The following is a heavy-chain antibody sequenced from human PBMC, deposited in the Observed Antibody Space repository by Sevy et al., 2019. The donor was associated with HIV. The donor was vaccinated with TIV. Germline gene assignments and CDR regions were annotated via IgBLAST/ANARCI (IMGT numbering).Heavy chain of an antibody. J-gene: IGHJ4*02. CDR1: GFSLSTSGVG. Sequence: SGPTLVNPTQTLTLTCTFSGFSLSTSGVGVGWIRQPPVKALEWLALIYWNDDKRYIPSLMSRLTITKDTSNNHVVHTMTSMHPVDTATYYCADSAGYSGYDFNDYWGQGTLVTVSS. D-gene: IGHD5-12*01. CDR3: ADSAGYSGYDFNDY. CDR2: IYWNDDK. V-gene: IGHV2-5*01.